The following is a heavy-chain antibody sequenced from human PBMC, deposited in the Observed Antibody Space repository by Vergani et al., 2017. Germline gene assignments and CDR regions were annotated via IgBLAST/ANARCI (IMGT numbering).Heavy chain of an antibody. D-gene: IGHD5-18*01. CDR2: ISGSGGST. Sequence: EVQLLESGGGLVQPGGSLRLSCAASGFTFSSYAMSWVRQAPGKGLEWVSAISGSGGSTYYADSVKGRLTISSDNSKNTLYLQMNSLRAEDTAVYYCAKSIWRIQLWLDYWGQGTLVTVAS. V-gene: IGHV3-23*01. CDR1: GFTFSSYA. CDR3: AKSIWRIQLWLDY. J-gene: IGHJ4*02.